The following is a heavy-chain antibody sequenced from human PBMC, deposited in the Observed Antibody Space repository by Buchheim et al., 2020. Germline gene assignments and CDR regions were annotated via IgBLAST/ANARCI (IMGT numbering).Heavy chain of an antibody. J-gene: IGHJ6*02. CDR2: IWYDGSNK. V-gene: IGHV3-33*01. CDR1: GFTFSSYG. Sequence: QVQLVESGGGVVQPGRSLRLSCAASGFTFSSYGMHWVRQAPGKGLEWVAVIWYDGSNKYYADSVKGRFTISRDNSKNTLYLQMNSLRAEDTAVYYCARDGEGSYSRNYYYYYGMDVWGQGTT. D-gene: IGHD1-26*01. CDR3: ARDGEGSYSRNYYYYYGMDV.